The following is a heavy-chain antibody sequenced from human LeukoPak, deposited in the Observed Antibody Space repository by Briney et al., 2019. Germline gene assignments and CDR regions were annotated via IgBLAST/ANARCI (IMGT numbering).Heavy chain of an antibody. CDR3: AKRGVGCSGGSCLYSYFDY. J-gene: IGHJ4*02. CDR2: ISGSGGST. D-gene: IGHD2-15*01. V-gene: IGHV3-23*01. Sequence: SGGSLRLSCAASGFTFSSYAMSWVRQAPGKGLEWVLAISGSGGSTYYADSVKGRFTTSRDNSKNTLYLQMNSLRAEDTAVYYCAKRGVGCSGGSCLYSYFDYWGQGTLVTVSS. CDR1: GFTFSSYA.